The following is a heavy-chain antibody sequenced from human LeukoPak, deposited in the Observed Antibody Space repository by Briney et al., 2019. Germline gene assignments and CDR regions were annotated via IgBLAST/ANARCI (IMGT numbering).Heavy chain of an antibody. Sequence: ASVKVSCKASGYTFSSYGINWVRQAPGQGLEWMGWISAYNGYTNYAQKLQGGVTMTTDTSTSTAYMELRSLRSDDTAVYYCARGRTHRYYYDSSGYYGGAFDIWGQGTMVTVSS. D-gene: IGHD3-22*01. CDR1: GYTFSSYG. CDR2: ISAYNGYT. J-gene: IGHJ3*02. V-gene: IGHV1-18*01. CDR3: ARGRTHRYYYDSSGYYGGAFDI.